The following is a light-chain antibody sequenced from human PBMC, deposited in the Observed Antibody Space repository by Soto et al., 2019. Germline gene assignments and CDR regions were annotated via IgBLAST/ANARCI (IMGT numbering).Light chain of an antibody. CDR3: QKHGYSPWT. CDR2: SAS. V-gene: IGKV3-20*01. J-gene: IGKJ1*01. Sequence: EIVLTHSPGTLSLSPGERATLSCRASQPCNSHYLAWYQQKPGQAPRLLIYSASSRATGIPDRFSGSGSVTDFTLTVSRLEPEDSAVYYCQKHGYSPWTFGEGTKVEIK. CDR1: QPCNSHY.